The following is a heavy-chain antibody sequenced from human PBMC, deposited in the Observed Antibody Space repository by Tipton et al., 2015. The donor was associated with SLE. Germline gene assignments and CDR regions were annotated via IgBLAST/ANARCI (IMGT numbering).Heavy chain of an antibody. CDR2: MHHNGST. V-gene: IGHV4-39*07. Sequence: TLSLTCSVSGDSITSGSYYWSWIRQSPGKGLEWIGTMHHNGSTYYNPSLRSRVTVSMDTSRNQFSLRLTSVTAADTAVYYCARSMGQGSCTGGDCLRPFDSWGQGTLVTVSS. D-gene: IGHD2-8*02. CDR3: ARSMGQGSCTGGDCLRPFDS. J-gene: IGHJ4*02. CDR1: GDSITSGSYY.